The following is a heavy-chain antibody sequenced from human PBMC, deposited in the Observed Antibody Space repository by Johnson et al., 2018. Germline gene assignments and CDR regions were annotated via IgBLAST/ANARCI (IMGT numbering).Heavy chain of an antibody. V-gene: IGHV3-30*18. D-gene: IGHD1-26*01. J-gene: IGHJ6*03. CDR1: RFTFSDYG. CDR2: TSYDGNNK. Sequence: QVQLVESGGGVVQPGRSLRLSCAASRFTFSDYGMHWVRQAPGKGLEWVAVTSYDGNNKYYADSVKGRLTISRDNSKNTLYLKMNSLRAEDTAVYYCEKGGGGYPNYYYMDVWGKGTTVTVSS. CDR3: EKGGGGYPNYYYMDV.